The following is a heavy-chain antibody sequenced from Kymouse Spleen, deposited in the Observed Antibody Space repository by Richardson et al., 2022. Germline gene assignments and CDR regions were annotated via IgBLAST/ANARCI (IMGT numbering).Heavy chain of an antibody. J-gene: IGHJ4*02. CDR1: GFTFSSYS. V-gene: IGHV3-21*03. Sequence: EVQLVESGGGLVKPGGSLRLSCAASGFTFSSYSMNWVRQAPGKGLEWVSSISSSSSYIYYADSVKGRFTISRDNAKNSLYLQMNSLRAEDTAVYYCARNYDYVWGSYRPFDYWGQGTLVTVSS. CDR2: ISSSSSYI. D-gene: IGHD3-16*02. CDR3: ARNYDYVWGSYRPFDY.